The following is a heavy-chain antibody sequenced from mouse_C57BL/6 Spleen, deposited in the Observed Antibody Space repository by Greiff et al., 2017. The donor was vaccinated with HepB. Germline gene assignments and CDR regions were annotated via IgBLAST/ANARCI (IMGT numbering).Heavy chain of an antibody. CDR3: ARYAYYSNYLSFDY. Sequence: QVQLKESGAELVKPGASVKISCKASGYAFSSYWMNWVKQRPGKGLEWIGQIYPGDGDTNYNGKFKGKATLTADKSSSTAYMQLSSLTSEDSAVYFCARYAYYSNYLSFDYWGQGTTLTVSS. D-gene: IGHD2-5*01. CDR2: IYPGDGDT. V-gene: IGHV1-80*01. J-gene: IGHJ2*01. CDR1: GYAFSSYW.